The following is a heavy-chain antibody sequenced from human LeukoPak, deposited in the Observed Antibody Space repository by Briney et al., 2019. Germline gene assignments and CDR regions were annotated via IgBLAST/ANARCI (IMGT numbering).Heavy chain of an antibody. CDR2: IRYDGSNK. V-gene: IGHV3-30*02. D-gene: IGHD3-22*01. CDR1: GFTFSSYW. CDR3: ARDLVVAGLVP. Sequence: GGSLRLSCAASGFTFSSYWMIWVRQVPGKGLEWVAFIRYDGSNKFYADSVKGRFTISRDSSTNTLFLQMNSLRAEDTAIYYCARDLVVAGLVPWGQGTLVLVSS. J-gene: IGHJ5*02.